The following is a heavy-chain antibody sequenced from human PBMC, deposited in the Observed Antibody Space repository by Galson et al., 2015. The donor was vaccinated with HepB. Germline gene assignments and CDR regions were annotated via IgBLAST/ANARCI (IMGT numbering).Heavy chain of an antibody. Sequence: SVKVSCKASGYTFSNYGITWVRQAPGQGLEWMGWISGYSGDANYAQNLQGRVTMTTETSTNTAYLELKSLKSDDTALYYCARARYSSSPPDYWGQGTLVTVSS. D-gene: IGHD2-15*01. CDR2: ISGYSGDA. V-gene: IGHV1-18*01. CDR1: GYTFSNYG. J-gene: IGHJ4*02. CDR3: ARARYSSSPPDY.